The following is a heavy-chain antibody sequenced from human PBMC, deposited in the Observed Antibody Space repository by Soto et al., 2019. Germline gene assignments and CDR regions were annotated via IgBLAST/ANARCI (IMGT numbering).Heavy chain of an antibody. CDR3: AKDGGFFGRWYARY. Sequence: QVQLVESGGGVVQPGRSLRLSCAASGFTFSSYGMHWVRQAPGKGLEWVAVISYDGSNKYYADSVKGRFTISRDNSKNTPYLQMNSLRAEDTAVYYCAKDGGFFGRWYARYWGQGTLVTVSS. CDR1: GFTFSSYG. V-gene: IGHV3-30*18. CDR2: ISYDGSNK. J-gene: IGHJ4*02. D-gene: IGHD6-13*01.